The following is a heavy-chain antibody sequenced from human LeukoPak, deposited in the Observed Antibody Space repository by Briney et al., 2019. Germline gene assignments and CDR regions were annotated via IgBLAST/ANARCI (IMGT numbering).Heavy chain of an antibody. J-gene: IGHJ4*02. Sequence: PSETLSLTCTVSGGSISSGDYYWSWIRQPPGKGLEWIGYIYYSGSTYYNPSLKSRVTISVDTSKNQFSLKLSSVTAADTAVYYCARGEISGYSHYFDYWGQGTLVTVSS. CDR2: IYYSGST. CDR1: GGSISSGDYY. D-gene: IGHD6-25*01. CDR3: ARGEISGYSHYFDY. V-gene: IGHV4-30-4*08.